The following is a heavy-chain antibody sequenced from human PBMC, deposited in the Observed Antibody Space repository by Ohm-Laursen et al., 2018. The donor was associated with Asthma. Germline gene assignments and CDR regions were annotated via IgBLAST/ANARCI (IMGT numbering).Heavy chain of an antibody. J-gene: IGHJ2*01. Sequence: SLRLSCTASGFTFSSFAMSWVRQAPGKGLEWVSTISGSAGSTYYADSVKGRFTISRDNSKNTLYLQMNSLRAEDTAVYYCAKADSSSFRWYFDLWGRGTLVTVSS. V-gene: IGHV3-23*01. CDR1: GFTFSSFA. CDR3: AKADSSSFRWYFDL. D-gene: IGHD6-6*01. CDR2: ISGSAGST.